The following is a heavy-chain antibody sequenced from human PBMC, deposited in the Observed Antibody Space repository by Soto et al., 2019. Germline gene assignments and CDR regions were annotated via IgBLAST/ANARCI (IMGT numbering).Heavy chain of an antibody. V-gene: IGHV5-51*01. J-gene: IGHJ5*02. Sequence: PGESLKISCKGSGYSFTSYWIGWVRQMPGKGLEWMGIIYPGDSDTRYSPSFQGQVTISADKSISTAYLQWSSLKASDTAMYYCARQAASLYCSGGSCSSGWFDPWGQGTLVTVSS. D-gene: IGHD2-15*01. CDR3: ARQAASLYCSGGSCSSGWFDP. CDR1: GYSFTSYW. CDR2: IYPGDSDT.